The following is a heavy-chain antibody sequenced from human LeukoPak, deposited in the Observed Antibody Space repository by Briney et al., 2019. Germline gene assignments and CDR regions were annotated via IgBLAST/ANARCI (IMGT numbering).Heavy chain of an antibody. V-gene: IGHV4-4*07. J-gene: IGHJ1*01. CDR2: IYTSGST. CDR3: TGGLLYSVEYFQH. CDR1: GGSISSYY. Sequence: SETLSLTCTVSGGSISSYYWSWIRQPAGKGLEWIGRIYTSGSTNYNPSLKSRVTMSVDTSKNQFSLKLSSVIAADTAVYYCTGGLLYSVEYFQHWGQGTLVTVSS. D-gene: IGHD2-2*02.